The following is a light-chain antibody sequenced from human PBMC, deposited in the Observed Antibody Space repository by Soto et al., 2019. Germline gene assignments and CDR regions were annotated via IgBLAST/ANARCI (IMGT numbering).Light chain of an antibody. V-gene: IGKV1-6*01. CDR2: SAS. CDR3: LQDYNYPLT. CDR1: QGIRND. J-gene: IGKJ1*01. Sequence: AIQMTQSPSSLSASVGDRVTITCRASQGIRNDLGWYQQKPGKAPKLLIYSASSLQSGVPSRFSGSGSGTDFTLTISSLQPEDFATYYFLQDYNYPLTFGQGTKVEIK.